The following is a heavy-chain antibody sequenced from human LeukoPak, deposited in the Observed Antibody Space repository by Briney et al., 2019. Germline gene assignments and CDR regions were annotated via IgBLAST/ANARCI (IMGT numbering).Heavy chain of an antibody. CDR3: AGFWLMRGWFDP. D-gene: IGHD3-3*01. Sequence: ASVTVSCTASGYTFTSYGISWVRQAPGQGLEWMGWISAYNGNTNYAQKLQGRVTMTTDTSTSTAYMELRSLRSDDTAVYYCAGFWLMRGWFDPWGQGTLVTVSS. CDR2: ISAYNGNT. J-gene: IGHJ5*02. CDR1: GYTFTSYG. V-gene: IGHV1-18*01.